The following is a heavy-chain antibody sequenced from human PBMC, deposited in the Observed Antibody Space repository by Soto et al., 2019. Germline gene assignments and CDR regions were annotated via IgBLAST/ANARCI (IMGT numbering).Heavy chain of an antibody. J-gene: IGHJ4*02. V-gene: IGHV1-46*01. D-gene: IGHD3-3*01. CDR1: GYTFTSYY. CDR2: TNPDGGST. Sequence: QVQLVQSGADVKKPGASVMLSCKASGYTFTSYYMHWVRQAPGQGLEWMGITNPDGGSTRYAQKFQGRVTMTRDTSTSTFYIELSSLRSEDTAVYYCAKAPRGGVIITTYSAHIDYWGQGTLVTVSS. CDR3: AKAPRGGVIITTYSAHIDY.